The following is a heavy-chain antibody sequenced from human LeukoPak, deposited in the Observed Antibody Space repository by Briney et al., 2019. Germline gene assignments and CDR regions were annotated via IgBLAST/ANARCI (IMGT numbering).Heavy chain of an antibody. D-gene: IGHD1-26*01. Sequence: PGGSLRLSCAVPGFTISNNYMSWGRQAPGQGLEWVSVIYSGDNTYYADSVKGRFAISRDTSKNTLHLQMNSLRAEDTAVYYCARDHPSVGSDYWGQGTLVTVSS. CDR3: ARDHPSVGSDY. CDR2: IYSGDNT. CDR1: GFTISNNY. V-gene: IGHV3-66*01. J-gene: IGHJ4*02.